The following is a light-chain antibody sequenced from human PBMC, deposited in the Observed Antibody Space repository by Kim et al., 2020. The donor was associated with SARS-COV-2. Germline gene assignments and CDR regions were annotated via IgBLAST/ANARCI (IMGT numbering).Light chain of an antibody. CDR3: QQLNVYPLT. J-gene: IGKJ4*01. CDR2: IAS. Sequence: ASVGDRVTITCRASQGISSHLAWYQQKPAKAPKLLIYIASTLQSGVPSRFSGSGSGTDFTLTISSLQPEDFATYYCQQLNVYPLTFGGGTKVDIK. CDR1: QGISSH. V-gene: IGKV1-9*01.